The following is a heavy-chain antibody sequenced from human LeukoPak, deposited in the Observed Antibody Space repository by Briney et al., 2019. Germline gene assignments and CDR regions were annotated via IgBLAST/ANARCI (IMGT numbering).Heavy chain of an antibody. J-gene: IGHJ4*02. CDR1: GGSISSYY. Sequence: SETLSLTCTVSGGSISSYYWSWIRQPAGKGLEWIGRIYTSGSTNYNPSLKSRVTISVDTSKNQFSLKLSSVTAADTAVYYCARRIAAAGTGGYYFDYWGQGTLVTVSS. V-gene: IGHV4-4*07. CDR3: ARRIAAAGTGGYYFDY. D-gene: IGHD6-13*01. CDR2: IYTSGST.